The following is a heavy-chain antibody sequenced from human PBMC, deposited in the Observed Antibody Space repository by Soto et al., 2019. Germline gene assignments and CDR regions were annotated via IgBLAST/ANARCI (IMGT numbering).Heavy chain of an antibody. CDR2: ICYGGST. CDR1: GGSINSYGYC. D-gene: IGHD6-13*01. V-gene: IGHV4-31*03. J-gene: IGHJ6*02. Sequence: SETLSLTCSVSGGSINSYGYCWSWIRQHPGKGLEWIGYICYGGSTNYNPSLKSRVTISVDTSKNQFSLKLSSVTAADTAVYYCARGQTGVAAANGMDVWGQGTTVTVSS. CDR3: ARGQTGVAAANGMDV.